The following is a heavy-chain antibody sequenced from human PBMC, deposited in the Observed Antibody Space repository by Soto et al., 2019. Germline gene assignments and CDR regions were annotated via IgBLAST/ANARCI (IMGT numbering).Heavy chain of an antibody. CDR3: ARADDYKSPTFDY. Sequence: QVQLQESGPGLVKVSETLSLTCTVSGGSFTSYYWTWIRQPPGKRPEYIGYINYSGGTNYNPSLKSRVTMSMVTSRNQFSLNLRSVTAKDTAIYYCARADDYKSPTFDYWGQGKLVTVSS. CDR1: GGSFTSYY. V-gene: IGHV4-59*12. D-gene: IGHD4-17*01. J-gene: IGHJ4*02. CDR2: INYSGGT.